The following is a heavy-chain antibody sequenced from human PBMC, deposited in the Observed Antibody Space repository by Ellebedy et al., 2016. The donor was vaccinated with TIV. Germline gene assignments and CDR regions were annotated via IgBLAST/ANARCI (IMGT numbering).Heavy chain of an antibody. CDR1: GFVFSPYS. Sequence: GESLKISCAASGFVFSPYSMNWVRQAPGKGLEWVSYISGSSITMNYADSVKGRFTISRDNAKNSLYLHMNALRAEDTSVYYCATDGSYGDYRSPAHAFVIWGQGTMVAVSS. J-gene: IGHJ3*02. CDR2: ISGSSITM. D-gene: IGHD4-17*01. V-gene: IGHV3-48*04. CDR3: ATDGSYGDYRSPAHAFVI.